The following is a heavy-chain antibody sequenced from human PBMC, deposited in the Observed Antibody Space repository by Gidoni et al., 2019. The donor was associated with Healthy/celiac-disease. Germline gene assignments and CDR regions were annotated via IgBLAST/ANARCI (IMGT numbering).Heavy chain of an antibody. Sequence: QVQLQESGPGLVKPSQTLSLNCTVSGGSISSGGYYWSWIRQHPGKGLAWIGYIYYSGSTYYNPSLKSRVTISVDTSKNQFSLKLSSVTAADTAVYYCARDAGSGTTNWFDPWGQGTLVTVSS. CDR2: IYYSGST. V-gene: IGHV4-31*03. CDR3: ARDAGSGTTNWFDP. D-gene: IGHD2-2*01. J-gene: IGHJ5*02. CDR1: GGSISSGGYY.